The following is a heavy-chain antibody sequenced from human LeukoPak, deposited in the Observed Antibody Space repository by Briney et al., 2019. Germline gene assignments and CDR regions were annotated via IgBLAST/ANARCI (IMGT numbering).Heavy chain of an antibody. J-gene: IGHJ6*03. CDR2: ISYDGSNK. Sequence: GGSLRLSCAASGFTFSSYGMHWVRQAPGKGLEWVAVISYDGSNKYYADSVKGRFAISRDKSNNTVYLQMNSLRAEDTAVYYCARCNLVYYYYYYMHVWGKGTTVTVSS. D-gene: IGHD1-14*01. V-gene: IGHV3-30*03. CDR3: ARCNLVYYYYYYMHV. CDR1: GFTFSSYG.